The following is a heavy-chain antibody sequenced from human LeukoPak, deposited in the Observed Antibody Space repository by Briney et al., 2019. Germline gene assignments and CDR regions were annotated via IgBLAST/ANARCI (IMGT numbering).Heavy chain of an antibody. CDR2: INHSGST. CDR3: ARAVRTTHGMDV. J-gene: IGHJ6*02. Sequence: SETLSLTCAVYGGSFSGYYWSWIRQPPGKGLEWIGEINHSGSTNYNPSLKSRVTISVDTSKNQFSLKLSSATAADTAVYYCARAVRTTHGMDVWGQGTTVTVSS. CDR1: GGSFSGYY. D-gene: IGHD4-11*01. V-gene: IGHV4-34*01.